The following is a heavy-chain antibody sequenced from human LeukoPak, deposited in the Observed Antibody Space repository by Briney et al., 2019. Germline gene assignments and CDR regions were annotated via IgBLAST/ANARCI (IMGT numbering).Heavy chain of an antibody. D-gene: IGHD2-21*01. CDR3: ARQGSDNFFDS. Sequence: SETLSLTCTLSNGYIKDYYWSWIRQPAGKGLEWIGRVSQWNTNYNPSLMSRVTMSVQASKNQFSLKLNSATAADTAVYYCARQGSDNFFDSWGLGILVTVSS. V-gene: IGHV4-4*07. CDR2: VSQWNT. J-gene: IGHJ4*02. CDR1: NGYIKDYY.